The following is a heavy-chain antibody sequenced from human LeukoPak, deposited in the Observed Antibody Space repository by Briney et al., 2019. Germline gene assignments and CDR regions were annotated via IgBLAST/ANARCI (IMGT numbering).Heavy chain of an antibody. CDR2: INPNSGGT. CDR1: GYTFTGYY. Sequence: ASVKVSCKASGYTFTGYYMHWVRQAPGQGLEWMGWINPNSGGTNYAQKFQGRVTMTRDTSISTAYMELSTLRSEDTAVYYCATVRRDSSGYALLGPWGQGTLVTVSS. J-gene: IGHJ5*02. CDR3: ATVRRDSSGYALLGP. D-gene: IGHD3-22*01. V-gene: IGHV1-2*02.